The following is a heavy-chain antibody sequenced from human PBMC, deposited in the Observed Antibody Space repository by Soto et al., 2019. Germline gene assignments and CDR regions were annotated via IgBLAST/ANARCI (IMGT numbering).Heavy chain of an antibody. J-gene: IGHJ2*01. CDR2: MNPNSGKA. CDR3: ARGLVVVSATYWYFDI. Sequence: QVQLVQSGAEVKKPGASVKVSCKASGYTFTSYDINWVRQAAGQGLEWIGWMNPNSGKAVYAQKFQGRFTRAGNTSISTAYMELSSLRSDDTALYFCARGLVVVSATYWYFDIWGRGTRVTVSS. CDR1: GYTFTSYD. D-gene: IGHD2-15*01. V-gene: IGHV1-8*01.